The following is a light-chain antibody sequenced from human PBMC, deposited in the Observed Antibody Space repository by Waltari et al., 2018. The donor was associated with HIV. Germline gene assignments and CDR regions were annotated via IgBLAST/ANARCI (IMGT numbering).Light chain of an antibody. CDR2: GVS. J-gene: IGLJ2*01. CDR1: SSDIGAYKY. Sequence: QSALTQPPSASGSPGQPVTTSCTGTSSDIGAYKYFPWDQQHPGKAPKLIISGVSKRPSGVPDRFSGSKSGNTASLTVSGLQAEDEADYYCTSYGGSNNVLFGGGTKLTVL. CDR3: TSYGGSNNVL. V-gene: IGLV2-8*01.